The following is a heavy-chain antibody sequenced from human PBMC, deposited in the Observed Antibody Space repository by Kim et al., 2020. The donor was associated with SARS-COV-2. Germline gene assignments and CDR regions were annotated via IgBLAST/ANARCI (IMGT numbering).Heavy chain of an antibody. CDR2: INSNTGGT. J-gene: IGHJ3*01. V-gene: IGHV1-2*06. D-gene: IGHD3-10*01. CDR3: ARASYYASGSRALDF. CDR1: GYTFIGHY. Sequence: ASVKVSCKASGYTFIGHYIHWLRQAPGQGLEWMGQINSNTGGTNYAQKFQGRVTMTRDTSIATAYMELTSLRSDDTAVYYCARASYYASGSRALDFWGPG.